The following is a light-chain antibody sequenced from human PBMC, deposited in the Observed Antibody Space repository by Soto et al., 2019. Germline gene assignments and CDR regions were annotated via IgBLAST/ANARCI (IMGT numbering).Light chain of an antibody. J-gene: IGLJ1*01. CDR3: SSSTSSSTPYV. V-gene: IGLV2-14*03. Sequence: QSALTQPASVSGSPGQSIAISCTGASIDVGGYNYVSWYQQHPGKAPKLMIYDVASRPSGVSDRFSGSKSGNTASLTISGLQAEDEAEYYCSSSTSSSTPYVFGTGTQLTVL. CDR1: SIDVGGYNY. CDR2: DVA.